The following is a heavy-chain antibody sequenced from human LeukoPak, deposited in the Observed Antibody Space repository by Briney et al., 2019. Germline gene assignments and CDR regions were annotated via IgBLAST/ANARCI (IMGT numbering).Heavy chain of an antibody. V-gene: IGHV4-59*01. D-gene: IGHD6-19*01. CDR3: ARDSSGWTRDAFDI. J-gene: IGHJ3*02. CDR1: GASFSGYY. CDR2: IYYSGST. Sequence: SETLSLTCAVYGASFSGYYWSWIRQPPGKGLEWIGYIYYSGSTNYNPSLKSRVTISVDTSKNQFSLKLSSVTAADTAVYYCARDSSGWTRDAFDIWGQGTMVTVSS.